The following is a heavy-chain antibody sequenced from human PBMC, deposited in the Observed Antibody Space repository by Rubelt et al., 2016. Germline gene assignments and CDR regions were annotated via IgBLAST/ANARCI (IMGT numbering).Heavy chain of an antibody. Sequence: GFTFSSYWMHWVRQAPGKGLVWVSRINSDGSSTSYADSVKGRFTISRDNAKNTLYLQMNSLRAEDTAVYYCARDRGYGSGSYYTLFDYWGQGTLVTVSS. CDR2: INSDGSST. V-gene: IGHV3-74*01. CDR3: ARDRGYGSGSYYTLFDY. D-gene: IGHD3-10*01. J-gene: IGHJ4*02. CDR1: GFTFSSYW.